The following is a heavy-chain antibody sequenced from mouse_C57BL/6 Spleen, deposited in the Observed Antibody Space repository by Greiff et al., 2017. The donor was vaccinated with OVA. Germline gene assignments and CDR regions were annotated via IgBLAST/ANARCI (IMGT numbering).Heavy chain of an antibody. V-gene: IGHV1-15*01. CDR3: TRWGYSNFFDY. J-gene: IGHJ2*01. Sequence: VKLMESGAELVRPGASVTLSCKASGYTFTDYEMHWVKQTPVHGLEWIGAIDPETGGTAYNQKFKGKAILTADKSSSTAYMELRSLTSEDSAVYYCTRWGYSNFFDYWGQGTTLTVSS. D-gene: IGHD2-5*01. CDR1: GYTFTDYE. CDR2: IDPETGGT.